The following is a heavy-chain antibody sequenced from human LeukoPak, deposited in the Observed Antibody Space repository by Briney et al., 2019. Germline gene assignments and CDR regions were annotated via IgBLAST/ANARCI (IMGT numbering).Heavy chain of an antibody. Sequence: SQTLSLTCTVSGGSISSGDYYWSWIRQPPGKGLGWIGYIYYSGSTYYNPSLKSRVTISVDTSKNQFSLKLSSVAAADTAVYYCARGIVLMVYATGWFDPWGQGTLVTVSS. CDR1: GGSISSGDYY. V-gene: IGHV4-30-4*08. J-gene: IGHJ5*02. D-gene: IGHD2-8*01. CDR3: ARGIVLMVYATGWFDP. CDR2: IYYSGST.